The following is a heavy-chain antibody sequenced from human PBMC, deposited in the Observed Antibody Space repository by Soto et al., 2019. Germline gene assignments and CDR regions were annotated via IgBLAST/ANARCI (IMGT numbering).Heavy chain of an antibody. Sequence: GASVNVSCKASGYTFTSYAMQWVRQAPGQRLEWMGWINAGNGNTKYSQKFQGRVTITRDTSASTAYMELSSLRSEDTAVYYCASPVAHSSSHGAFDYWGQGTLVTVSS. CDR1: GYTFTSYA. CDR3: ASPVAHSSSHGAFDY. J-gene: IGHJ4*02. V-gene: IGHV1-3*01. CDR2: INAGNGNT. D-gene: IGHD6-13*01.